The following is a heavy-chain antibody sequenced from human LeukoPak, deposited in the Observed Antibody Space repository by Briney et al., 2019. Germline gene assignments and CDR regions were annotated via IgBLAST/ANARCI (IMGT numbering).Heavy chain of an antibody. CDR1: GFTFDDYA. J-gene: IGHJ4*02. D-gene: IGHD3-16*01. CDR3: ARVNDYVWGSYEDY. V-gene: IGHV3-9*01. Sequence: AGGSLRLSCAASGFTFDDYAMHWVRHAPGKGLEWVSGISWNSGSIGYADSVKGRFTISRDNAKNSLYLQMNSLRAEDTAVYYCARVNDYVWGSYEDYWGQGTLVTVSS. CDR2: ISWNSGSI.